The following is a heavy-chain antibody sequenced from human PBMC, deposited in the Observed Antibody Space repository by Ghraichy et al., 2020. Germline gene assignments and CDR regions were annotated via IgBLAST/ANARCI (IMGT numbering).Heavy chain of an antibody. CDR1: GGSISSSSYY. D-gene: IGHD6-19*01. CDR3: AAVAGPYYYYYGMDV. Sequence: SETLSLTCTVSGGSISSSSYYWGWIRQPPGKGLEWIGSIYYSGSTYYNPSLKSRVTISVDTSKNQFSLKLSSVTAADTAVYYCAAVAGPYYYYYGMDVWGQGTTVTVYS. V-gene: IGHV4-39*01. CDR2: IYYSGST. J-gene: IGHJ6*02.